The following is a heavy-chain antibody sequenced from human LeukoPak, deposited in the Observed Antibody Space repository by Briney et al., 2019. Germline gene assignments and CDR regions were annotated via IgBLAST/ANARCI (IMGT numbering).Heavy chain of an antibody. D-gene: IGHD3-10*01. J-gene: IGHJ6*02. V-gene: IGHV4-4*08. CDR3: ARLPHYYGSGSFYGMDV. CDR2: IHNSGRT. Sequence: SETLSLTCSVSGGSVSSYYWSWIRQSPGKGLEWIGYIHNSGRTNYNPSLKSRVTGFVDTSKNQVSLRLSSVTAADTAVYYCARLPHYYGSGSFYGMDVWGQGTTVTVSS. CDR1: GGSVSSYY.